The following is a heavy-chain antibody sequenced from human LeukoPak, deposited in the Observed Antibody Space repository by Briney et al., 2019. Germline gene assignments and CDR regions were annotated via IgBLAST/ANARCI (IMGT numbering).Heavy chain of an antibody. CDR1: GFTFSSYA. D-gene: IGHD6-19*01. J-gene: IGHJ4*02. CDR2: ISGSGATT. V-gene: IGHV3-23*01. CDR3: AKGTYSSGWYYDFDY. Sequence: QPGGSLRLSCAASGFTFSSYAMSWVRQAPGKGLEWVPAISGSGATTYYADSVKGRFTVSRDNSKSTLYLQMNSLRAEDTAVYYCAKGTYSSGWYYDFDYWGQGTLVTVSS.